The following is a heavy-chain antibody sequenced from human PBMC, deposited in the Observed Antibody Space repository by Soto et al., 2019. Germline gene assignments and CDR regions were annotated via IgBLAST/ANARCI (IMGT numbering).Heavy chain of an antibody. V-gene: IGHV3-30*18. CDR3: AKAKDIVVVVADNYFDY. J-gene: IGHJ4*02. D-gene: IGHD2-15*01. Sequence: GGSLRLSCAASGFTFSSYGMHWVRQAPGKGLEWVAVISYDGSNKYYADSVKGRFTISRDNSKNTLYLQMNSLRAEDTAVYYCAKAKDIVVVVADNYFDYWGQGT. CDR1: GFTFSSYG. CDR2: ISYDGSNK.